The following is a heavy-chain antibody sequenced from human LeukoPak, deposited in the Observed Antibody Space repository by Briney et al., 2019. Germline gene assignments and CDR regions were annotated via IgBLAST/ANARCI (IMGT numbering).Heavy chain of an antibody. CDR2: ISGSGGTT. CDR1: GITFSSYT. CDR3: ARNSGSGCFDY. J-gene: IGHJ4*02. V-gene: IGHV3-23*01. D-gene: IGHD6-19*01. Sequence: GGSLRLSCAPSGITFSSYTMSWVRQAPGKGLEWVSGISGSGGTTYYADSVMGRFTISRDNSKNTLYLQMNSLRAEDTAVYYCARNSGSGCFDYWGQGTLVTVSS.